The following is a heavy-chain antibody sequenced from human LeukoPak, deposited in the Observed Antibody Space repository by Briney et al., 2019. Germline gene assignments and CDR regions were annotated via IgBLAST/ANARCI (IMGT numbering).Heavy chain of an antibody. D-gene: IGHD6-13*01. V-gene: IGHV5-51*01. CDR3: ASQSIAAAGSGWFDP. CDR2: IYPGDSDT. J-gene: IGHJ5*02. Sequence: GESLKISCKGSGYSFTSYWIGWVRQMPGKGLEWMGIIYPGDSDTRYSPSFQGQVTISADKSISTAYLQWSSLKASDTAMYYCASQSIAAAGSGWFDPRGQGTLVTVSS. CDR1: GYSFTSYW.